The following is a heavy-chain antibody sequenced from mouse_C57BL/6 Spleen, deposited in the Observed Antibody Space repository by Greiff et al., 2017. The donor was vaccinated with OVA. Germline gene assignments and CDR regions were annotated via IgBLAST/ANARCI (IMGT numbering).Heavy chain of an antibody. Sequence: VQLQQSGPELVKPGASVKISCKASGYTFTDYYMNWVKQSHGKSLEWIGDINPNNGGTSYNQKFKGKATLTVDKSSSTAYMELRSLTSEDSAVYYCARWVYYYGSSYGYVDVWGTGTTVTVSS. D-gene: IGHD1-1*01. J-gene: IGHJ1*03. V-gene: IGHV1-26*01. CDR3: ARWVYYYGSSYGYVDV. CDR1: GYTFTDYY. CDR2: INPNNGGT.